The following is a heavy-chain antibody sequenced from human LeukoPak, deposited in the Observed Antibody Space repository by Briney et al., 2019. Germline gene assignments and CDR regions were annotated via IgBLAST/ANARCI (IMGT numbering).Heavy chain of an antibody. CDR1: GFTFSSYS. CDR2: ISSSSSYI. J-gene: IGHJ3*02. Sequence: GGSLRLSCAASGFTFSSYSMNWVRQAPGKGLEWVSSISSSSSYIYYADSVKGRFTISRDNAKNSLYLQMNSLRAEDTAVYYCARVDITMIVDDAFAIWGQGTMVTVSS. CDR3: ARVDITMIVDDAFAI. V-gene: IGHV3-21*01. D-gene: IGHD3-22*01.